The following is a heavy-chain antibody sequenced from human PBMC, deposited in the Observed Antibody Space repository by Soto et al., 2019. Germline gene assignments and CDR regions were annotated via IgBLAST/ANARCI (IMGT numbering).Heavy chain of an antibody. V-gene: IGHV3-74*01. CDR1: GFTFSSYW. D-gene: IGHD4-4*01. CDR2: INSDGSTT. Sequence: GGSLRLSCAASGFTFSSYWMHWVRQAPGKGLVWVSRINSDGSTTTYADSVKGRFTISRDNSKNTLYIHMDSLRPEDTAVYYCAKTGRDYSDSPHDYWGQGTRVPVSS. CDR3: AKTGRDYSDSPHDY. J-gene: IGHJ4*02.